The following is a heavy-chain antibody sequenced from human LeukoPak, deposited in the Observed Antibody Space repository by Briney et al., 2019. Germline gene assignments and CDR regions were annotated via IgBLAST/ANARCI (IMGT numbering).Heavy chain of an antibody. CDR2: IYTSGST. Sequence: SETLSLTCTVSGGSISSGSYYCSWIRQPAGKGLEWIGRIYTSGSTNHNPSLKSRVTMSLDTSKNQFPLKLSSVTAADTAVYYCARERDGSGTQRGLNYWGQGTLVTVSS. D-gene: IGHD3-10*01. CDR3: ARERDGSGTQRGLNY. V-gene: IGHV4-61*02. CDR1: GGSISSGSYY. J-gene: IGHJ4*02.